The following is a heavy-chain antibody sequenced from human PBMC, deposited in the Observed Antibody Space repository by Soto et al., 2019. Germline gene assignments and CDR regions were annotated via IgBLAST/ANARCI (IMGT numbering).Heavy chain of an antibody. CDR3: ARSIERAVAGTNIEFAY. D-gene: IGHD6-19*01. J-gene: IGHJ4*02. CDR2: MNPNSGNT. CDR1: GYTFTSYD. Sequence: QVQLVQSGAEVKKPGASVKVSCKASGYTFTSYDINWEHQATGQGLECLGWMNPNSGNTGYAQKFQGRVTMTRNTSITTAYMKLSSLRSEDTAVYYCARSIERAVAGTNIEFAYWGQGTLVTDSS. V-gene: IGHV1-8*01.